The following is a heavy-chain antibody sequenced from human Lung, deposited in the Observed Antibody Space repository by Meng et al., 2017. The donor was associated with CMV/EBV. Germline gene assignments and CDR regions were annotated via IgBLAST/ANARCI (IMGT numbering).Heavy chain of an antibody. V-gene: IGHV3-21*06. CDR3: ARDRQNSNYGSKDY. J-gene: IGHJ4*02. CDR2: ISSSSSYI. D-gene: IGHD4-11*01. CDR1: GFDFSTYS. Sequence: GEXXKISCLGSGFDFSTYSMNWFRQAPGKGPEWVSSISSSSSYIYYADSVKGRFTVSRNNANDSLYLQMNSLRAEDTGVYYCARDRQNSNYGSKDYWGQGXLVTVSS.